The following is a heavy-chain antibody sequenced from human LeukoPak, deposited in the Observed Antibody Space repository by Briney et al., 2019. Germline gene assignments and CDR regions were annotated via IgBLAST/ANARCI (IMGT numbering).Heavy chain of an antibody. CDR1: GGSISSSSYY. CDR3: ASGSYYVFDY. J-gene: IGHJ4*02. Sequence: SETLSLTCTVSGGSISSSSYYWSWIRQPPGKGLEWIGSIYYSGDTHYNPYLKSRVTVSVDTSKNQFSLKMTSVTAADTAVYYCASGSYYVFDYWGQGTLVTVSS. D-gene: IGHD1-26*01. CDR2: IYYSGDT. V-gene: IGHV4-39*07.